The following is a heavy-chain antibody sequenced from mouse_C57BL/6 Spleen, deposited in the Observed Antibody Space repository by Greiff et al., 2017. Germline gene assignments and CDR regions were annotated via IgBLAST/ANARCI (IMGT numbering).Heavy chain of an antibody. J-gene: IGHJ2*01. CDR1: GYSFTGYY. CDR2: INPSTGGT. Sequence: EVQLQQSGPELVKPGASVKISCKASGYSFTGYYMNWVKQSPEKSLEWIGEINPSTGGTTYNQKFKAKATLTVDKSSSTAYMQLKSLTSEDSAVYYCARWGLLQFPFDYWGQGTTLTVSS. D-gene: IGHD2-3*01. CDR3: ARWGLLQFPFDY. V-gene: IGHV1-42*01.